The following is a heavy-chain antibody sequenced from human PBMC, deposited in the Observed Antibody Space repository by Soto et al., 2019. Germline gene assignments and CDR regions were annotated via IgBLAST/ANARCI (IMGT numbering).Heavy chain of an antibody. CDR3: AREREGLGLIDY. V-gene: IGHV4-30-4*01. J-gene: IGHJ4*02. D-gene: IGHD5-12*01. Sequence: QVQLQESGPGLVKPSQTLSLTCTVSGGSISSGDYCWSWIRQPPGKGLEWIVYIYDSGSAYYNQSLESRVTISVDTCTNQFSLKLRFVTVADTATYFCAREREGLGLIDYWGQGSLVSVSS. CDR2: IYDSGSA. CDR1: GGSISSGDYC.